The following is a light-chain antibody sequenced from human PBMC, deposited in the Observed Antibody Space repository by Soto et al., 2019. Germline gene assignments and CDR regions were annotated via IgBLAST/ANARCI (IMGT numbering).Light chain of an antibody. J-gene: IGKJ5*01. CDR3: QQRSNWPPIT. CDR1: QSVSNY. Sequence: EIVLTQSPGTLSLSPGERATLSCRASQSVSNYLTWYQQKPGQAPRLLIYDASNRATDIPARFSGSGSGTDFTLTISSLEPEDFAVYYCQQRSNWPPITFGQGTRLEV. V-gene: IGKV3-11*01. CDR2: DAS.